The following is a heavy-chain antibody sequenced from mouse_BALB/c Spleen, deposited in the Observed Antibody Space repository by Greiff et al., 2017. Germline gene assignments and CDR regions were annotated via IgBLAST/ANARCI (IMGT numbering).Heavy chain of an antibody. CDR1: GFTFSSFG. V-gene: IGHV5-17*02. Sequence: EVQLVESGGGLVQPGGSRKLSCAASGFTFSSFGMHWVRQAPEKGLEWVAYISSGSSTIYYADTVKGRFTISRDNPKNTLFLQMTSLRSEDTAMYYCARGVYYRYDDAMDYWGQGTSVTVSS. CDR2: ISSGSSTI. D-gene: IGHD2-14*01. J-gene: IGHJ4*01. CDR3: ARGVYYRYDDAMDY.